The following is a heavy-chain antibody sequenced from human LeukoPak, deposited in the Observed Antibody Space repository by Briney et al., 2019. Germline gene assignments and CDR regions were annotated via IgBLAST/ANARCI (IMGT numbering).Heavy chain of an antibody. CDR3: ARGDAFSGDH. CDR2: IHPEGNEK. V-gene: IGHV3-7*04. CDR1: GFTFRNFW. J-gene: IGHJ4*02. Sequence: GGPLRLSCAASGFTFRNFWMIWVRQAPGRGLEWVANIHPEGNEKYHVESVKGRFTISRDNAKSSLFLQMNGLRAEDTAVYYCARGDAFSGDHWGQGTLVTVSS.